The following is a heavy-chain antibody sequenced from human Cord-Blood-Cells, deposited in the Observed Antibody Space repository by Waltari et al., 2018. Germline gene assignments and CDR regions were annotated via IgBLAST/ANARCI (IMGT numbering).Heavy chain of an antibody. CDR3: ASQKYYFDY. V-gene: IGHV3-48*03. CDR1: GFTFSSYE. Sequence: EVQLVESGGGLVQPGGSLRLSCAAPGFTFSSYEMNWVRQAPGKGLEWVSYISSSGSTIYYADSVKGRFTISRDNAKNSLYLQMNSLRAEDTAVYYCASQKYYFDYWGQGTLVTVSS. J-gene: IGHJ4*02. CDR2: ISSSGSTI.